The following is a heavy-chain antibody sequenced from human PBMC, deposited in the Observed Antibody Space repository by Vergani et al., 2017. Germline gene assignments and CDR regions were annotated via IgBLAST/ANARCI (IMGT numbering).Heavy chain of an antibody. Sequence: QVQLVQSGAEVKKPGSSVKVSCKASGGTFSSYAISWVRQAPGQGLEWMGRLIPILGTANYAQKFQGRVTITADESTSTAYMELSSLRSEDTAVYYCARELQDIMIVAPFDYWGQGTLVTVSS. CDR2: LIPILGTA. CDR1: GGTFSSYA. CDR3: ARELQDIMIVAPFDY. J-gene: IGHJ4*02. V-gene: IGHV1-69*11. D-gene: IGHD3-16*01.